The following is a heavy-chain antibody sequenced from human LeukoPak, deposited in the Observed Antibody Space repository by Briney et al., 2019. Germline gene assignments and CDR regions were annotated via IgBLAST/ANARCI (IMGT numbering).Heavy chain of an antibody. J-gene: IGHJ4*02. CDR1: GFTFSRFS. Sequence: QAGGSLRLSCAASGFTFSRFSMTWVRQAPGMGLEWVSYISSGTTTIYYADSVKGRFTISRDDAKNSLYLQMNSLSAEDTAVYFCARDPEGEWELPFDYWGQGTLVTVSS. CDR2: ISSGTTTI. CDR3: ARDPEGEWELPFDY. D-gene: IGHD1-26*01. V-gene: IGHV3-48*01.